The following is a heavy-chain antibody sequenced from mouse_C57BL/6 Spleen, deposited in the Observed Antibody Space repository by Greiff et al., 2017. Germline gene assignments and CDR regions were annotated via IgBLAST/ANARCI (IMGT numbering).Heavy chain of an antibody. Sequence: VQLQQSGPVLVKPGASVKMSCKASGYTFTDYYMNWVKQSHGKSLEWIGVINPYNGGTSYNQKFKGKATLTVDKSSSTAYMELNSLTSEDSAVYYCARAYYGSSYWYFDVGGTGTTVTVSS. D-gene: IGHD1-1*01. V-gene: IGHV1-19*01. CDR1: GYTFTDYY. CDR3: ARAYYGSSYWYFDV. J-gene: IGHJ1*03. CDR2: INPYNGGT.